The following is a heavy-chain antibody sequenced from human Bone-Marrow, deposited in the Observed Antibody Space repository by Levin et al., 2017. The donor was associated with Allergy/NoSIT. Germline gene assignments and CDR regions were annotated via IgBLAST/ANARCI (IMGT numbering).Heavy chain of an antibody. CDR3: ARDPRGGGGWHGFDY. CDR1: GYTFTGYY. J-gene: IGHJ4*02. D-gene: IGHD2-15*01. V-gene: IGHV1-2*06. Sequence: ASVKVSCKASGYTFTGYYMHWVRQAPGQGLEWMGRINPNSGGTNYAQKFQGRVTMTRDTSISTAYMELSRLRSDDTAVYYCARDPRGGGGWHGFDYWGQGTLVTVSS. CDR2: INPNSGGT.